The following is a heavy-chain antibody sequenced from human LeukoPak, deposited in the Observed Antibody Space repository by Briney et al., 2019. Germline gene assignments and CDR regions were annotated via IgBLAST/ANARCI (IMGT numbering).Heavy chain of an antibody. CDR3: ARGKVYSGSYYFDY. D-gene: IGHD1-26*01. CDR1: GYSFTSYA. J-gene: IGHJ4*02. V-gene: IGHV1-3*03. CDR2: INAGNGNT. Sequence: RASVTVSCKSSGYSFTSYAMHWVRQAPGQRLEWMGWINAGNGNTKYSQEFQGRVTITRDTSASTAYMELSSLRSADMAVYYCARGKVYSGSYYFDYWGQGTLVTVSS.